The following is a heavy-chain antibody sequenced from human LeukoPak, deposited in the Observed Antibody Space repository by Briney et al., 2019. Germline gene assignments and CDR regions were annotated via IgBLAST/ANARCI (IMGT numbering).Heavy chain of an antibody. CDR2: IYYSGST. V-gene: IGHV4-39*02. CDR1: GGSISSSSYY. J-gene: IGHJ4*02. D-gene: IGHD3-9*01. Sequence: SETLSLTCTVSGGSISSSSYYWGWIRQPPGKGLEWIGSIYYSGSTYYNPSLKSRVTISVDTSKNQFSLKLSSVTAADTAVYYCARDYDILTGYYGERFYYWGQGTLVTVSS. CDR3: ARDYDILTGYYGERFYY.